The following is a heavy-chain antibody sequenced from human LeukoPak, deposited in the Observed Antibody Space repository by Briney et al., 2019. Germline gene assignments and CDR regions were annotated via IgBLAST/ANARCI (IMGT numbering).Heavy chain of an antibody. D-gene: IGHD3-3*01. Sequence: GGSLRLSCAASGFTYSSYEMNWVRQAPGKGLEWVSYISSSGSTIYYADSVKGRFTISRDNARNSLYLQMNSLRAEDTAVYYCARDSRYDFWSGYEYNWFDPWGQGTLVTVSS. CDR1: GFTYSSYE. CDR3: ARDSRYDFWSGYEYNWFDP. J-gene: IGHJ5*02. V-gene: IGHV3-48*03. CDR2: ISSSGSTI.